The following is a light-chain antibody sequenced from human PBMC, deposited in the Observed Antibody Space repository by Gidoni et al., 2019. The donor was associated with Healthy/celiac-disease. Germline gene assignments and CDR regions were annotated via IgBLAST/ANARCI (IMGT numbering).Light chain of an antibody. V-gene: IGLV2-8*01. Sequence: QSALTQSPPASGSPGQSVTISCTGTSSDVGGYNYVSWYQQHPGKAPKLMIYEVSKRPSGVPDRFSGSKSGNTASLTVSGLQAEDEADYYCSSYAGSNNLYVFGTGTKVTVL. CDR1: SSDVGGYNY. J-gene: IGLJ1*01. CDR3: SSYAGSNNLYV. CDR2: EVS.